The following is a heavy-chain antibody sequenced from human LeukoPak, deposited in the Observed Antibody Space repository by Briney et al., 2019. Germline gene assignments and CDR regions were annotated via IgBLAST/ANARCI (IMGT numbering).Heavy chain of an antibody. J-gene: IGHJ4*02. D-gene: IGHD2-15*01. CDR2: IDQDGSDT. CDR1: GFTLSDFW. Sequence: GGSLRLSCAASGFTLSDFWMSWVRQAPGKGLEWVANIDQDGSDTNYVGAVKGRFTISRDDAKNSLFLQMNSLRAEDTAVYYCAKDFWVGVVVAATLDYWGQGTLVTVSS. CDR3: AKDFWVGVVVAATLDY. V-gene: IGHV3-7*01.